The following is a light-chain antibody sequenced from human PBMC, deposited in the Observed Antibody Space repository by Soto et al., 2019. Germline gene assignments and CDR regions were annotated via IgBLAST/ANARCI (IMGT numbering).Light chain of an antibody. V-gene: IGLV2-14*01. CDR3: ASYTGSSTPV. Sequence: QSALTQPASVSGSPGQSITISCTGTSSDVGGYNYVSWYQHHPGKAPKLMIYEVSNRPSGVSNRFSGSKSGNTASLTSSGLQADDEADYYCASYTGSSTPVFGGGTKLTVL. CDR2: EVS. J-gene: IGLJ3*02. CDR1: SSDVGGYNY.